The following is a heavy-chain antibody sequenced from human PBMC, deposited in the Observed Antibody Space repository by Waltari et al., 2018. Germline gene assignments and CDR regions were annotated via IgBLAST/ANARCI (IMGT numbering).Heavy chain of an antibody. CDR3: AYSEGLRGYSGYDLSGFDY. V-gene: IGHV1-69*05. CDR2: IIPIFGTA. J-gene: IGHJ4*02. CDR1: GGTFSSYA. D-gene: IGHD5-12*01. Sequence: QVQLVQSGAEVKKPGSSVKVSCKASGGTFSSYAISWVRQAPGQGLEWMGGIIPIFGTANYAQKFQGRVTITTDESTSTAYMELSSLRSEDTAVYYCAYSEGLRGYSGYDLSGFDYWGQGTLVTVSS.